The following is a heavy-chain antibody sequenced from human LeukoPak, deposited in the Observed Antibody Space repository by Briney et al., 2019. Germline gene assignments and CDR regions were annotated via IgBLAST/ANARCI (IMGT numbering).Heavy chain of an antibody. J-gene: IGHJ4*02. CDR3: ARGHGDSSSFDY. D-gene: IGHD6-13*01. V-gene: IGHV3-33*01. CDR1: GSTFSSYG. Sequence: GRSLRLSCAASGSTFSSYGMHWVRQAPGKGLEWVAVIWYDGSNKYYADSVKGRFTISRDNSKNTLYLQMNSLRAEVTAVYYCARGHGDSSSFDYWGQGTLVTVSS. CDR2: IWYDGSNK.